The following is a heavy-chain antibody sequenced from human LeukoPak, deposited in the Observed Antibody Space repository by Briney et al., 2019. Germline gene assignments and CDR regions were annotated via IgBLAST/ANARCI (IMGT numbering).Heavy chain of an antibody. CDR3: ARVGITMVRGVIIGGDYYYYYMDV. V-gene: IGHV3-21*01. Sequence: GGSLRLSCAASGFTFSSYSMNWVRQAPGKGLEWVSSISSSSSYIYYADSVKGRFTISRDNAKNSLYLQMNSLRAEDTAVYYSARVGITMVRGVIIGGDYYYYYMDVWGKGTTVTISS. CDR2: ISSSSSYI. CDR1: GFTFSSYS. D-gene: IGHD3-10*01. J-gene: IGHJ6*03.